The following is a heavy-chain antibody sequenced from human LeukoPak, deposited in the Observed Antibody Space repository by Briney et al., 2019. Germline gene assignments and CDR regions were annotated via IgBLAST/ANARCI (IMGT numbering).Heavy chain of an antibody. CDR2: FDPEDGET. CDR3: ATWKPVSSSWYNWFDP. CDR1: GYTLTELS. V-gene: IGHV1-24*01. J-gene: IGHJ5*02. Sequence: ASVKVSCKVSGYTLTELSMHWVRQAPGKGLEWMGGFDPEDGETIYAQKFQGRVTMTEDTSTDTAYMELSSLRSEDTAVYYCATWKPVSSSWYNWFDPWGQGTLAPSPQ. D-gene: IGHD6-13*01.